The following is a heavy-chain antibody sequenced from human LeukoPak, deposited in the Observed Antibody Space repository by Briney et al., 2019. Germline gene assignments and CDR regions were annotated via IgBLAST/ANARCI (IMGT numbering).Heavy chain of an antibody. CDR3: ARGPSGYHNT. CDR2: ISCSSSYI. J-gene: IGHJ4*02. V-gene: IGHV3-21*01. Sequence: GGSLRLSCVVSGFIFSSYRMNWARQAPGKGLEWVSSISCSSSYIYYADSVKGRFTISRDNAEDSLYLQMNSLRAEDTAVYYCARGPSGYHNTGGQGTLVTVSS. CDR1: GFIFSSYR. D-gene: IGHD5-12*01.